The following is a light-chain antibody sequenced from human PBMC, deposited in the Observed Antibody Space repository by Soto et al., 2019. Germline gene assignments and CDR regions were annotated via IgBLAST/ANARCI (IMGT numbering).Light chain of an antibody. CDR2: EVS. CDR3: SSYAGSNNFVV. Sequence: QSALTQPPSASGSPGQSVTISCTGTSSDVGGYNYVSWYQQHPGKSPKLMIFEVSKRPSGVPDRFSGSKSGNTASLTVSGLPAEDEADDYCSSYAGSNNFVVFGGGTKLTVL. V-gene: IGLV2-8*01. J-gene: IGLJ2*01. CDR1: SSDVGGYNY.